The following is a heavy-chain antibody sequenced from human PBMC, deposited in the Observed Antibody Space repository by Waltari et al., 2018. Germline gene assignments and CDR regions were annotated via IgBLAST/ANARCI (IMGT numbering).Heavy chain of an antibody. J-gene: IGHJ4*02. CDR1: GFMFGAYW. CDR3: VRDFDY. V-gene: IGHV3-7*01. Sequence: EVQLVESGGDLVQPGGSLRLSCNASGFMFGAYWLSWVRQAPGKGLEWLAKINQDGSEKFYVDSVKGRFTISRDNGKNSLYLQMNSLRAEDTAVYYCVRDFDYWGQGTQVSVSS. CDR2: INQDGSEK.